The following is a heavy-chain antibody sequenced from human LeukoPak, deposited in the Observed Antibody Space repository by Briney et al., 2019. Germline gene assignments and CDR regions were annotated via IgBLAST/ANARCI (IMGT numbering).Heavy chain of an antibody. Sequence: ASVKVSCKASGYTFTSYGISWVRHAPGQGLEWMGWISAYNGNTNYAHKLQGRVTMTTDTSTNTAYMELRSLRSDDTAVYYCERERAQDGDYGRNWFDPWGQGTLVTVSS. D-gene: IGHD4-17*01. CDR1: GYTFTSYG. J-gene: IGHJ5*02. CDR3: ERERAQDGDYGRNWFDP. CDR2: ISAYNGNT. V-gene: IGHV1-18*01.